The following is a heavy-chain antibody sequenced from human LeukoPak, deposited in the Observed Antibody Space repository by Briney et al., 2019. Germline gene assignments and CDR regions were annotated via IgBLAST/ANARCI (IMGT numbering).Heavy chain of an antibody. V-gene: IGHV3-30*18. CDR2: ISYDGSNK. CDR1: GFTFSSYG. J-gene: IGHJ6*03. Sequence: GRSLRLSCAASGFTFSSYGMHWVRQAPGKGLEWVAVISYDGSNKYYADSVKGRFTISRDNSKNTLYLQMNSLRAEDTAVYYCAKSDDYYMDVWGKGTTATVSS. CDR3: AKSDDYYMDV.